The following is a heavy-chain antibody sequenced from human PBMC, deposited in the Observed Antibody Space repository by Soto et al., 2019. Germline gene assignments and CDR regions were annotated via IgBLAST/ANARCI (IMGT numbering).Heavy chain of an antibody. CDR1: GGTFSSYA. CDR2: IIPIFGTA. CDR3: ARDFAIDNSSGGDDGLGGDVDC. D-gene: IGHD6-19*01. V-gene: IGHV1-69*01. Sequence: QVQLVQSGAEVKKPGSSVKVSCKASGGTFSSYAISWVRQAPGQGLEWMGGIIPIFGTANYAQKLQGRVTVTTDESTSTAYLELRSLRSEDTAVYYCARDFAIDNSSGGDDGLGGDVDCGGQGNLVTVSS. J-gene: IGHJ4*02.